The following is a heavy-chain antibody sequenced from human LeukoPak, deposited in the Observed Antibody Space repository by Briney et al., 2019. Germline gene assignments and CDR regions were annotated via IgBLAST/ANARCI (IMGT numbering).Heavy chain of an antibody. J-gene: IGHJ4*02. D-gene: IGHD3-22*01. V-gene: IGHV4-39*01. CDR3: ASSVRYYDSSGQLDY. Sequence: SETLSLTCTVSGGSITSRTYSWGWIRHPPGKGLECIGTIDYSGITYYNPSLKSRVTISVDTSKNQFSLKLSSVTAADTAVYYCASSVRYYDSSGQLDYWGQGTLVTVSS. CDR2: IDYSGIT. CDR1: GGSITSRTYS.